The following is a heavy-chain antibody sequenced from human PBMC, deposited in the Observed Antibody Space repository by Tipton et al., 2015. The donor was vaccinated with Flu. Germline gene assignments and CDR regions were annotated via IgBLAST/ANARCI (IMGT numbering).Heavy chain of an antibody. J-gene: IGHJ5*01. Sequence: SLRLSCAASGFSVSTYYMNRVRQAPGKGLEWVSITYSGGATYYADSVQGRFTVSTDTSKNTLYLQMNSLRGEDSAVYYCARDYGGNWFDSWGQGTLVTVSS. CDR2: TYSGGAT. CDR3: ARDYGGNWFDS. V-gene: IGHV3-53*01. CDR1: GFSVSTYY. D-gene: IGHD3-16*01.